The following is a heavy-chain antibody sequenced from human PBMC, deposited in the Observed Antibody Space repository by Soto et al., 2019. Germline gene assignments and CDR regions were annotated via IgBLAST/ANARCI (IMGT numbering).Heavy chain of an antibody. V-gene: IGHV3-30*18. Sequence: QVQLVESGGGVVQPGRSLRLSCAASGFTFSSWGMHWVRQAPGKGLEWVAVISYDESHKYYADSVKGRFTISRDNSKNTLFLQMQSLRAEDTAVYYCAKGWDAGDFWGQGTLVTVSS. CDR2: ISYDESHK. J-gene: IGHJ4*02. CDR3: AKGWDAGDF. D-gene: IGHD1-26*01. CDR1: GFTFSSWG.